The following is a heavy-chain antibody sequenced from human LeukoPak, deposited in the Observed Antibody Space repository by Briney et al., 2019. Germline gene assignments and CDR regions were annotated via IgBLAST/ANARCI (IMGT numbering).Heavy chain of an antibody. V-gene: IGHV3-48*04. CDR2: IGSTI. D-gene: IGHD1-26*01. CDR1: GFTFSTYA. J-gene: IGHJ6*03. Sequence: SGGSLRLSCAASGFTFSTYAMTWVRQAPGKGLEWVSYIGSTIYYADSVKGRFTISRDNAKNSLYLQMNSLRAEDTAVYYCARDRGIVGTTGYYYMDVWGKGTTVTVSS. CDR3: ARDRGIVGTTGYYYMDV.